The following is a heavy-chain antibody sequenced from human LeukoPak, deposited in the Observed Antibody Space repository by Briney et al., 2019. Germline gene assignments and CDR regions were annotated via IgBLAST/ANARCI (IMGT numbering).Heavy chain of an antibody. Sequence: GGSLRLSCAASGFTFSSYGMHWVRQAPGKGLEWVAFIRYDGSNKYYADSVKGRFTISRDNAKNSLYLQMNSLRAEDTAVYYCARATSMIVVPGWFDPWGQGTLVTVSS. D-gene: IGHD3-22*01. CDR3: ARATSMIVVPGWFDP. J-gene: IGHJ5*02. CDR2: IRYDGSNK. CDR1: GFTFSSYG. V-gene: IGHV3-30*02.